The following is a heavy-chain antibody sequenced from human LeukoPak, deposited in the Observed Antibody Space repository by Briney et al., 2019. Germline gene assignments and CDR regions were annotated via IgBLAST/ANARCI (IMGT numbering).Heavy chain of an antibody. D-gene: IGHD3-10*01. CDR3: ARGAYYYGSGFDY. Sequence: LRLSCAASGFTFSRNAMNWVRQPPGKGLEWIGYIYYSGSTYYNPSLKSRVTISVDTSKNQFSLKLSSVTAADTAVYYCARGAYYYGSGFDYWGQGTLVTVSS. CDR1: GFTFSRNA. J-gene: IGHJ4*02. CDR2: IYYSGST. V-gene: IGHV4-30-4*01.